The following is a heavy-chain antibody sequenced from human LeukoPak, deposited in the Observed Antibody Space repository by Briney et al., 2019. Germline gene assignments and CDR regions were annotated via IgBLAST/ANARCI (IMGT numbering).Heavy chain of an antibody. CDR1: GFTVSSNY. CDR3: ARDGVSGLRFLEWLFLAY. D-gene: IGHD3-3*01. Sequence: GGSPRLSCAASGFTVSSNYMSWVRQAPGKGLEWVSVIYSGGSTYYADSVKGRFTISRDNSENTLYLQMNSLRAEDTAVYYCARDGVSGLRFLEWLFLAYWGQGTLVTVSS. J-gene: IGHJ4*02. CDR2: IYSGGST. V-gene: IGHV3-66*01.